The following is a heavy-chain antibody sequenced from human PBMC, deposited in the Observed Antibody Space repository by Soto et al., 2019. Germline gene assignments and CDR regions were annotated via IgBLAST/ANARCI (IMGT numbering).Heavy chain of an antibody. J-gene: IGHJ4*02. CDR2: IWSDGSNK. CDR1: GFTFSSYG. CDR3: AREFWSGPFDY. V-gene: IGHV3-33*01. D-gene: IGHD3-3*01. Sequence: GGSLRLSCAASGFTFSSYGLHWVRQAPGKGLERVAVIWSDGSNKYYADSVKGRFTISRDNSQNKLYLQMNSLRAEDTAVYYCAREFWSGPFDYWGQGTLVTVSS.